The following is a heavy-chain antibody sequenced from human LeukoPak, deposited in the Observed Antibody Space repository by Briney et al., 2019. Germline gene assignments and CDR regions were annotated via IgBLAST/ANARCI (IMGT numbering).Heavy chain of an antibody. D-gene: IGHD1-14*01. CDR1: GFTFSSHA. Sequence: GGSLRLSCAASGFTFSSHAMSWFRRAPGEGLEWVSSIIGSGGDTFYADSVKGRFTTSRDNSKNTLYLRMSSLRAEDTAIYYCARVTFNYFDYWGQGTLVTVSS. V-gene: IGHV3-23*01. J-gene: IGHJ4*02. CDR3: ARVTFNYFDY. CDR2: IIGSGGDT.